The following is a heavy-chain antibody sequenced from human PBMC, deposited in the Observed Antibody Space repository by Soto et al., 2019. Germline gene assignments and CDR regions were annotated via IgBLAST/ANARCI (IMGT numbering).Heavy chain of an antibody. Sequence: PVGSLRLSCAASGFTFSIYWMHWVRQAPGKGLVWVSRINSDGSSTNYADSVKGRFTISRDNAKNTLYLQMNSLRAEDTAVYYCAREPMYYYESRDDAFDIWGQGTMVTVSS. V-gene: IGHV3-74*01. J-gene: IGHJ3*02. D-gene: IGHD3-22*01. CDR3: AREPMYYYESRDDAFDI. CDR2: INSDGSST. CDR1: GFTFSIYW.